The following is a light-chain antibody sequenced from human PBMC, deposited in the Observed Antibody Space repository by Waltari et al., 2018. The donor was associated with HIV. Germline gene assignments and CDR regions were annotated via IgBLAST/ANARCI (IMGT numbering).Light chain of an antibody. CDR2: EVN. CDR3: SSFAGTNSHVV. V-gene: IGLV2-8*01. J-gene: IGLJ2*01. CDR1: SSDVGAYHF. Sequence: QSALTQPPSASGSPEQSVTLSCTGTSSDVGAYHFVSWYQQRPGQAPKLIIFEVNKRPSGVPDRFSGSKSVNTASLTVSGLQAEDEADYYCSSFAGTNSHVVFGGGTKLTVL.